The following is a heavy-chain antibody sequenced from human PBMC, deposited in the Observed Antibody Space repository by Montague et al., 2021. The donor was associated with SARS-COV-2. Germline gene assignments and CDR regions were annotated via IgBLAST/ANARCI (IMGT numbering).Heavy chain of an antibody. CDR3: AVQPRDSSAWHPFDY. CDR2: MSHDGNFE. Sequence: SQRLSCAASGFTFSTYAIHWVRQAPGKGLEWVAIMSHDGNFEQYADSVKGRFTISRDSSKDTLHLQMNSLTAEDTAVYYCAVQPRDSSAWHPFDYWGQGTLVTVSS. D-gene: IGHD6-19*01. CDR1: GFTFSTYA. V-gene: IGHV3-33*01. J-gene: IGHJ4*02.